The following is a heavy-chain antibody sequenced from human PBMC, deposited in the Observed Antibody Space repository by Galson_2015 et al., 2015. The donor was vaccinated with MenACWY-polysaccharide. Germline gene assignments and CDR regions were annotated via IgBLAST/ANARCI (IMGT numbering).Heavy chain of an antibody. J-gene: IGHJ4*02. Sequence: SLRLSCAVSGLTFDGYAMHWVRQAPGKGLEWVAGISWNSDSTGNADSVKGRFTISRDNAKNSLYLQMNSLRPEDTALYYCAKDITDPGGYWGQGTLVTVSS. CDR3: AKDITDPGGY. V-gene: IGHV3-9*01. D-gene: IGHD3-10*01. CDR2: ISWNSDST. CDR1: GLTFDGYA.